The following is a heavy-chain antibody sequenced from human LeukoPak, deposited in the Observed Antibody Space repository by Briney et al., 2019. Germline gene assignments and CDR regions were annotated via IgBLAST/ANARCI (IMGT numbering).Heavy chain of an antibody. J-gene: IGHJ4*02. V-gene: IGHV3-66*01. D-gene: IGHD2/OR15-2a*01. CDR1: GFTFSNAW. CDR2: IYSGGST. CDR3: ARGGIGGDYFDY. Sequence: PGGSLRLSCAASGFTFSNAWMSWVRQAPGKGLEWVSVIYSGGSTYYADSVKGRFIISRDNSKNTLYLQMNSLRAEDTAVYYCARGGIGGDYFDYWGEGTLVTVSS.